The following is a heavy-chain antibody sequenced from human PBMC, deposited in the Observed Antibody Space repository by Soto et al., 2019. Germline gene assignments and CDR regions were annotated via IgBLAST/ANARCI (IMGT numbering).Heavy chain of an antibody. J-gene: IGHJ3*02. Sequence: GGSLRLSCAASGFTFSSYAMSWVRQAPGKGLEWVSAISGSGGSTYYADSVKGRFTISRDNAKNTLYLQMNSLRAEDTAVYYCAKRWQQLVTLWAFDIWGQGTMVTVSS. CDR3: AKRWQQLVTLWAFDI. V-gene: IGHV3-23*01. D-gene: IGHD6-13*01. CDR2: ISGSGGST. CDR1: GFTFSSYA.